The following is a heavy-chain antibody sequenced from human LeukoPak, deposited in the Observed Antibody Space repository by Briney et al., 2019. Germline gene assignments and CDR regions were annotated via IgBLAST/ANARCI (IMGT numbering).Heavy chain of an antibody. CDR1: GFNFDDYG. V-gene: IGHV3-20*04. CDR2: INWNGYST. D-gene: IGHD1-26*01. J-gene: IGHJ4*02. CDR3: ARAPNIRSYWPLDY. Sequence: GGSLRLSCAASGFNFDDYGFSWVRQAPGKGLQWVSGINWNGYSTGYADSVKGRFSISRDNAKNSLYLQMNSLRAEDTALYYCARAPNIRSYWPLDYWGQGTLVTVSS.